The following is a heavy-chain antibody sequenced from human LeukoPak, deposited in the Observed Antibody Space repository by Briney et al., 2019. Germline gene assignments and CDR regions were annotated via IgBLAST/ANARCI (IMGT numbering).Heavy chain of an antibody. CDR3: ASPVYSSGWRIDY. V-gene: IGHV3-21*01. D-gene: IGHD6-19*01. CDR1: GFTFSSYS. J-gene: IGHJ4*02. CDR2: ISSSSSYI. Sequence: GGSLRLSCAASGFTFSSYSMNWVRQAPGKGLEWASSISSSSSYIYYADSVKGRFTISRDNAKNSLYLQMNSLRAEDTAVYYCASPVYSSGWRIDYWGQGTLVTVSS.